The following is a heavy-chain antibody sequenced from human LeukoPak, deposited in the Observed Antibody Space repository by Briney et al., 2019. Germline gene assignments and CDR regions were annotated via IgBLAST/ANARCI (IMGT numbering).Heavy chain of an antibody. CDR2: ISSYGGST. Sequence: GGSLRLSCAASGFTFSSYAMYWVRQAPGKGLEYISSISSYGGSTNYANSVKGRFTISRDNPKNTLFLQMGSLRAEDMAVYYCARGGYENYYYYGMDVWGQGTTVTVSS. J-gene: IGHJ6*02. D-gene: IGHD5-12*01. CDR3: ARGGYENYYYYGMDV. V-gene: IGHV3-64*01. CDR1: GFTFSSYA.